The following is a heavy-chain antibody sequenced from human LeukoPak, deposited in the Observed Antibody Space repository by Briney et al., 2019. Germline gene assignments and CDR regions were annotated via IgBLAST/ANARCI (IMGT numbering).Heavy chain of an antibody. Sequence: SETLSLTCTVSGGSISSYYWSWIRQPPGKGMEWIGYIYITGSTNYNPSLKSRVTISVDTSKNQFSLKLSSVTAADTAVYYCARGPYGSGSYYKNWFDPWGQGTLVTVSS. J-gene: IGHJ5*02. V-gene: IGHV4-4*09. CDR2: IYITGST. D-gene: IGHD3-10*01. CDR3: ARGPYGSGSYYKNWFDP. CDR1: GGSISSYY.